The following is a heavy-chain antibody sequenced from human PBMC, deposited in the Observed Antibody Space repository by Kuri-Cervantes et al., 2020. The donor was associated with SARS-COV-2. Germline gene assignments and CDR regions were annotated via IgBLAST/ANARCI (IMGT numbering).Heavy chain of an antibody. D-gene: IGHD2-15*01. CDR1: GYTFTGYY. J-gene: IGHJ4*02. CDR2: INPNSGGT. Sequence: ASVKVSCKASGYTFTGYYMHWVRQAPGQGLEWMGWINPNSGGTNYAQKFQGRVTMTRDTSISTAYMELSRLRSDDTAVYYCASLGVDCSGGSCWQGFDYWGQGTLVTVSS. V-gene: IGHV1-2*02. CDR3: ASLGVDCSGGSCWQGFDY.